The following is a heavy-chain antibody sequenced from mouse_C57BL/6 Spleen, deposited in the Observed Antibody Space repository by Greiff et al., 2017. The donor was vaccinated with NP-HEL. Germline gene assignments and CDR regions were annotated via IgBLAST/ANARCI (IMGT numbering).Heavy chain of an antibody. CDR3: TIGYSDY. D-gene: IGHD2-12*01. CDR2: IDPENGDT. CDR1: GFNIKDDY. J-gene: IGHJ2*01. Sequence: EVQRVESGAELVRPGASVKLSCTASGFNIKDDYMHWVKQRPEQGLEWIGWIDPENGDTEYASKFQGKATITADTSSNTAYLQLSSLTSEDTAVYYCTIGYSDYWGQGTTLTVSS. V-gene: IGHV14-4*01.